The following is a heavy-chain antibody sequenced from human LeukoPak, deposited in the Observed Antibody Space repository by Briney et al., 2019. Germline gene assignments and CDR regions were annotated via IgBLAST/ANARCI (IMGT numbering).Heavy chain of an antibody. Sequence: GGSLRLSCAASGFTFSSYGMHWVRQAPGKGLEWVAVISYDGSNKYYADSVKGRFTISRDNSKNTLYLQMNSLRAEDTAVYYCARALPRAYCGGDCYCFDYWGQGTLVTVSS. CDR2: ISYDGSNK. D-gene: IGHD2-21*01. J-gene: IGHJ4*02. CDR3: ARALPRAYCGGDCYCFDY. CDR1: GFTFSSYG. V-gene: IGHV3-30*03.